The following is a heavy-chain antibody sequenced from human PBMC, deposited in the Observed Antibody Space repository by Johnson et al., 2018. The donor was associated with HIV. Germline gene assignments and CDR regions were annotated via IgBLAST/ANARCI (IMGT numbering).Heavy chain of an antibody. CDR3: ASWGVGSSWNHDAFDI. D-gene: IGHD6-13*01. V-gene: IGHV3-15*01. J-gene: IGHJ3*02. CDR2: IKSKTDGGTT. Sequence: VQLVESGGGLVQPGGSLRLSCAASGFTVSSNYMSWVRQAPGKGLEWVGRIKSKTDGGTTDYAAPVKGRFTISRDDSKNTLYLQMNSLRAEDTDVYYCASWGVGSSWNHDAFDIWGQGTMVTVSS. CDR1: GFTVSSNY.